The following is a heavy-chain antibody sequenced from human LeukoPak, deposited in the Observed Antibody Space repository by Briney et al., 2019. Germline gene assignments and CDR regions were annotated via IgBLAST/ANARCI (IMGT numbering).Heavy chain of an antibody. J-gene: IGHJ4*02. CDR2: INHSGST. V-gene: IGHV4-34*01. CDR1: GGSFSGYY. D-gene: IGHD3-22*01. CDR3: ARRKTSGGLRGLVVVPFSYYFDY. Sequence: KPSETLSLTCAVYGGSFSGYYWSWIRQPPGKGLEWIGEINHSGSTNYNPSLKSRVTISVDTSKNQFSLKLSSVTAADTAVYYCARRKTSGGLRGLVVVPFSYYFDYWGQGTLVTVSS.